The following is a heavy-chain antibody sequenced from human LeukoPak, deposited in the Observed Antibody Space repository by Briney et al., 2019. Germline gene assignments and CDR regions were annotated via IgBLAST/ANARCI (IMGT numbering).Heavy chain of an antibody. CDR1: GFTFSGYV. Sequence: GGSPRLACAASGFTFSGYVMNWVRQAPGKGLEWVSDISGTGSNTYYTDSVKGRFTISRDNSKNTLYLQMDSLRAEDTAVYYCAKIRKGTGYYDYWGQGTLVTVSS. D-gene: IGHD3/OR15-3a*01. CDR3: AKIRKGTGYYDY. J-gene: IGHJ4*02. V-gene: IGHV3-23*01. CDR2: ISGTGSNT.